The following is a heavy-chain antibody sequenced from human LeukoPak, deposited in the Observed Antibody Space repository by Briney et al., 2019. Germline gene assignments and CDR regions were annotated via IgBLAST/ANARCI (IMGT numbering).Heavy chain of an antibody. Sequence: PSQTLSLTCAVSGGSISSGGYSWSWIRQPPGKRLEWIGYIYHSGSTYYNPSLKSRVTISVDRSKNQFSLKLSSVTAADTAVYYCARLVWFGENYYFDYWGQGTLVTVSS. V-gene: IGHV4-30-2*01. CDR2: IYHSGST. CDR3: ARLVWFGENYYFDY. CDR1: GGSISSGGYS. J-gene: IGHJ4*02. D-gene: IGHD3-10*01.